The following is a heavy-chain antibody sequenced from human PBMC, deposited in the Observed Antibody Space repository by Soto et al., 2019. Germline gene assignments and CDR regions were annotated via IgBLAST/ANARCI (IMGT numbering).Heavy chain of an antibody. CDR2: IYPGDSDI. V-gene: IGHV5-51*01. CDR3: VRRDYGSCLDY. Sequence: GAEVKKPGESLKISCKGSGYSFISFWIGWVRQMPGKGLEWMGVIYPGDSDIAYSPSFQGQVTISADKSISTVYLQWSSLKASDTAMYYCVRRDYGSCLDYWGQGTLVTVSS. CDR1: GYSFISFW. D-gene: IGHD3-10*01. J-gene: IGHJ4*02.